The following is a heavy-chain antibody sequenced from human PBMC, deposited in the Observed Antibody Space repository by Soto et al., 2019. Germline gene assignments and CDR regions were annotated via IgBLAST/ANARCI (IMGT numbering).Heavy chain of an antibody. V-gene: IGHV3-23*01. J-gene: IGHJ4*02. CDR1: GYTFSDYY. D-gene: IGHD3-22*01. Sequence: GGSLRLSCAASGYTFSDYYVSWIRQAPEKGQEWVSAISGRGVSTYYADSVKGRFTISRDNSKNTLYLQKNSLRDEDTAVYYCAKSPGMYYYDSSGYYHYDYWGQGTMVTVSS. CDR3: AKSPGMYYYDSSGYYHYDY. CDR2: ISGRGVST.